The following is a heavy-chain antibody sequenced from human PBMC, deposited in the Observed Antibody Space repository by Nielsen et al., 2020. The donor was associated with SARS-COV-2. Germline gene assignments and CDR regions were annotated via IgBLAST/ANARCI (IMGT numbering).Heavy chain of an antibody. CDR3: ARAKTTRVTIFGVVTPGAFDI. CDR2: IRSKAYGGTT. Sequence: GESLKISCAASGFTVSTNYMSWVRQAPGKGLEWVGFIRSKAYGGTTEYAASVKGRFTISRDDSKSIAYLQMNSLRAEDTAVYYCARAKTTRVTIFGVVTPGAFDIWGQGTMVTVSS. J-gene: IGHJ3*02. CDR1: GFTVSTNY. V-gene: IGHV3-71*01. D-gene: IGHD3-3*01.